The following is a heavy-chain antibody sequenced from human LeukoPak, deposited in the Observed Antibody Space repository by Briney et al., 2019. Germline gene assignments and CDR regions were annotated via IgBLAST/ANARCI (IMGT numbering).Heavy chain of an antibody. CDR3: ARDSANTAMALLFDY. CDR1: GYTFTSYA. D-gene: IGHD5-18*01. V-gene: IGHV7-4-1*02. CDR2: INTNTGNP. J-gene: IGHJ4*02. Sequence: ASVKASCKASGYTFTSYAMNWVRQAPGQGLEWMGWINTNTGNPTYAKGFTGRFVFSLDTSVSTAYLQISSLKAEDTAVYYCARDSANTAMALLFDYWGQGTLVTVSS.